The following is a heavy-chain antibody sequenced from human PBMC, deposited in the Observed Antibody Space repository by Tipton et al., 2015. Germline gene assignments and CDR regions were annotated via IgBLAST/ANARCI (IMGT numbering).Heavy chain of an antibody. CDR3: AREEGPFDY. CDR2: ISYDGSTK. V-gene: IGHV3-30*03. Sequence: SLRLSCEASGFAFSSYGMHWVRQAPGKGLEWVALISYDGSTKYSSDSVKGRFTISRDNSKNTMYLQMNSLRAEDTAEYYCAREEGPFDYWGQGTLVTVSS. CDR1: GFAFSSYG. J-gene: IGHJ4*02.